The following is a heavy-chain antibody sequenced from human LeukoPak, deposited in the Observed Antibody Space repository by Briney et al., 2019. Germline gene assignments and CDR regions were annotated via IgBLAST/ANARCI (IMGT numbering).Heavy chain of an antibody. Sequence: ASETLSLTCSVSDGSISSTTYYWGWIRQPPGKGLEWIGSISYSGSTYYNPSLKSRVTMSVDTSKDQFSLRLSSVTAADTALYYCARSRAIVVAGMWFDPWGQGLRVTVSS. J-gene: IGHJ5*02. D-gene: IGHD6-19*01. V-gene: IGHV4-39*01. CDR2: ISYSGST. CDR3: ARSRAIVVAGMWFDP. CDR1: DGSISSTTYY.